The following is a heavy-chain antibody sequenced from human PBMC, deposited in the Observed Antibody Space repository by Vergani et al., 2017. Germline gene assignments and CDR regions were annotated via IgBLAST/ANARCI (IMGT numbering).Heavy chain of an antibody. Sequence: EVALVQSGPEMRKPGESLKISCKGSEYSFGNYWIGWVRQMPGKGLEGMGIIYPADSDTRYSPSFQGQVTISADKSISTAFLQWDSLKASDTALYYCARHTTYTDSWGQGTLVTVSS. CDR3: ARHTTYTDS. V-gene: IGHV5-51*01. CDR1: EYSFGNYW. CDR2: IYPADSDT. D-gene: IGHD1-1*01. J-gene: IGHJ4*02.